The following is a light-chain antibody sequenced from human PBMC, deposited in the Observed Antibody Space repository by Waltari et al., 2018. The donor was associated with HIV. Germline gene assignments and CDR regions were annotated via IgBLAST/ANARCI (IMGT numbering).Light chain of an antibody. V-gene: IGLV2-11*01. CDR3: CSYTASDTWV. CDR1: SSDVGAYNT. CDR2: HVT. Sequence: QSALTQPRSVSGSPGQSVTISCTGTSSDVGAYNTVSWYQQRPDKAPRLIISHVTERPSGVPDRFAGSKSGNTASLTISGLQAEDEADYHCCSYTASDTWVFGGGTQLTAL. J-gene: IGLJ3*02.